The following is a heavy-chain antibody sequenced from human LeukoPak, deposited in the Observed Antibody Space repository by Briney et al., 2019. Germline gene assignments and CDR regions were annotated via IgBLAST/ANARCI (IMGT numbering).Heavy chain of an antibody. V-gene: IGHV4-34*01. CDR2: INHSGST. CDR3: ASLVRPYYYDSSGYYSPRDY. D-gene: IGHD3-22*01. Sequence: SETLSLTCIVSGGSISGYSWSWIRQPPGKGLEWIGEINHSGSTNYNPSFKSRVTISVDTSKNQFSLKLSSVTAADTAVYYCASLVRPYYYDSSGYYSPRDYWGQGTLVTVSS. CDR1: GGSISGYS. J-gene: IGHJ4*02.